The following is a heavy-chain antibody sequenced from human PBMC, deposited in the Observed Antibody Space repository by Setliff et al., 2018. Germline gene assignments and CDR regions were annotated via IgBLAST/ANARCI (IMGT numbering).Heavy chain of an antibody. V-gene: IGHV4-61*09. D-gene: IGHD1-26*01. Sequence: SSETLSLTCTVSGGSISSGSYYWSWIRQPAGKGLEWIGHIYTSGNTNYNPSLKSRVTMSLDTSKNQFSLKVNSVTAADTAVYYCARDISGTYWPAWGQGTLVTVSS. CDR3: ARDISGTYWPA. CDR2: IYTSGNT. J-gene: IGHJ5*02. CDR1: GGSISSGSYY.